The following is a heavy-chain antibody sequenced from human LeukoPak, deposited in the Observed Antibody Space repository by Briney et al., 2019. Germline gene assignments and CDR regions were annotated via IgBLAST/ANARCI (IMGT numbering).Heavy chain of an antibody. CDR1: GFTFSSYG. CDR3: ATNGPGKSRYFDY. CDR2: ISYDGSNK. Sequence: GGSLGLSCAASGFTFSSYGMHWVRQAPGKGLEWVAVISYDGSNKYYADSVKGRFTISRDNSKNTLYLQMNSLRAEDTAVYYCATNGPGKSRYFDYWGQGTLVTVSS. J-gene: IGHJ4*02. V-gene: IGHV3-30*03. D-gene: IGHD2-8*01.